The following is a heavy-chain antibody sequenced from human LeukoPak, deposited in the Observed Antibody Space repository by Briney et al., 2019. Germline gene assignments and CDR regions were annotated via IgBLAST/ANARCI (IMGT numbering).Heavy chain of an antibody. D-gene: IGHD1-26*01. CDR3: ARLKVDANNYFDY. Sequence: PSETLSLTCTVSVGSISSGDYYWSWIRQPPGKGLEWIGYFYYSGSSYLRPSLKRRVNISVDTSKNKFSLKLSSVPAAETALYYCARLKVDANNYFDYWGQGPLVTVSS. J-gene: IGHJ4*02. V-gene: IGHV4-30-4*01. CDR2: FYYSGSS. CDR1: VGSISSGDYY.